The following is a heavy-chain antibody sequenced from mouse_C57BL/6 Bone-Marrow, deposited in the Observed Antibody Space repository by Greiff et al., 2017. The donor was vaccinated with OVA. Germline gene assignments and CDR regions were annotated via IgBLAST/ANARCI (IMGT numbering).Heavy chain of an antibody. CDR3: ARRGGGSRGGWYFDV. CDR1: GYTFTNYW. D-gene: IGHD1-1*01. V-gene: IGHV1-63*01. J-gene: IGHJ1*03. CDR2: IYPGGGYT. Sequence: QVQLQQSGAELVRPGTSVKMSCKASGYTFTNYWIGWAKQRPGHGLEWIGDIYPGGGYTNYNEKFKGKATLTADKSSSTAYMQFSSLTSEDSAIYYCARRGGGSRGGWYFDVWGTGTTVTVSS.